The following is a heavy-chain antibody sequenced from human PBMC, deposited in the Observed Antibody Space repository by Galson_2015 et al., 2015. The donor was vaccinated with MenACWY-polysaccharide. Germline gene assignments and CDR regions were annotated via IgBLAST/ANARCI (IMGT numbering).Heavy chain of an antibody. D-gene: IGHD1-20*01. J-gene: IGHJ3*02. V-gene: IGHV3-74*01. CDR1: GFTFSSYW. CDR3: ARRDGLVNWRSHDAFDI. CDR2: INSDGSST. Sequence: SLRLSCAASGFTFSSYWMHWVRQAPGKGLVWVSRINSDGSSTSYADSVKGRFTISRDNAKNTLYLQMNSLRAEDTAVYYCARRDGLVNWRSHDAFDICGQGTMVTVSS.